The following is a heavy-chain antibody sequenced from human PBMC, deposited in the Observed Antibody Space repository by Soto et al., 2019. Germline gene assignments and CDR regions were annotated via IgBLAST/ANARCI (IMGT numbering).Heavy chain of an antibody. Sequence: GGSLRLSCTASGFTLSSHAMHWVRQAPGKGLEYVSAISRNGGDTYYSNSVKGRFTISRDNSKNKLYLQMGSLRAEDMAVYYCARPFYDFHAFDIWGQGTMVTVSS. J-gene: IGHJ3*02. CDR1: GFTLSSHA. CDR2: ISRNGGDT. CDR3: ARPFYDFHAFDI. D-gene: IGHD3-3*01. V-gene: IGHV3-64*01.